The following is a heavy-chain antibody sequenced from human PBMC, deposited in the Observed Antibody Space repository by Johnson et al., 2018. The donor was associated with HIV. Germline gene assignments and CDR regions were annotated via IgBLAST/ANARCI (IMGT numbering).Heavy chain of an antibody. CDR1: GFTFSSYW. CDR2: IRSKANSYAT. J-gene: IGHJ3*02. CDR3: ARWSRDGYNYLNDAFDI. Sequence: VQLVESGGGVVRLGGSLRLSCAASGFTFSSYWMHWVRQAPGKGLLWVSRIRSKANSYATAYAASVKGRFTISRDDSKNTAYLQMNSLKTEDTAVYYCARWSRDGYNYLNDAFDIWGQGTTVTVSS. V-gene: IGHV3-73*01. D-gene: IGHD5-24*01.